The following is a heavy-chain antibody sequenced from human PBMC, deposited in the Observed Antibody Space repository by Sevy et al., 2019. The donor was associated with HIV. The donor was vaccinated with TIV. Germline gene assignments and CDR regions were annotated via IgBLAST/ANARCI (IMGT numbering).Heavy chain of an antibody. CDR2: IWYDGSNK. CDR3: ARAEGRRYFDPSGWFDP. CDR1: GFNLRNYG. J-gene: IGHJ5*02. Sequence: GGSLRLSCAASGFNLRNYGMHWVRQAPGKGLEWVAVIWYDGSNKNYGDSVKGRFTISRDNSKNTVYLQMNSLRAEDTALYYCARAEGRRYFDPSGWFDPWGQGTLVTVSS. V-gene: IGHV3-33*01. D-gene: IGHD3-9*01.